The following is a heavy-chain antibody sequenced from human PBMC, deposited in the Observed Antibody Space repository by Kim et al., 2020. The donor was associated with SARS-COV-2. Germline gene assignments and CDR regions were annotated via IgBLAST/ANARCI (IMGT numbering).Heavy chain of an antibody. J-gene: IGHJ4*02. CDR2: LYYRGCT. CDR3: ARGRGAGYFDY. Sequence: SETLSLTCTVSGGSISSYYWSWIRQPPGKGLEWIGYLYYRGCTNYNPSLKSRVTISVDTSKNQFSLKLSSVIAADTAIYYCARGRGAGYFDYWGQGTLVTVSP. D-gene: IGHD3-10*01. V-gene: IGHV4-59*01. CDR1: GGSISSYY.